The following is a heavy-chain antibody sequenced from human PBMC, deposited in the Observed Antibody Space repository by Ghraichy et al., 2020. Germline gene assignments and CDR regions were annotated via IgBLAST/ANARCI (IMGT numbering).Heavy chain of an antibody. CDR1: GFTFSSYS. V-gene: IGHV3-48*02. J-gene: IGHJ6*02. CDR2: ISSSSSTI. CDR3: ARGGQYCSGGSCYSYYYYYGMDV. D-gene: IGHD2-15*01. Sequence: GGSLRLSCAASGFTFSSYSMNWVRQAPGKGLEWVSYISSSSSTIYYADSVKGRFTISRDNAKNSLYLQMNSLRDEDTAVYYCARGGQYCSGGSCYSYYYYYGMDVWGQGTTVTVSS.